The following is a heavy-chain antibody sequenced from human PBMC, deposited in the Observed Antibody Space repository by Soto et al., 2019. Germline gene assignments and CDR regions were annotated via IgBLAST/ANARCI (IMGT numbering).Heavy chain of an antibody. CDR2: INPNGGST. Sequence: ASVKVSCKASGYIFINYHIHWVRQAPGQGLEWIGIINPNGGSTNYAQKFRGRVTMARDTSTSTVYMDLSSLRSDDTAVYYCARVGIKWGIAVAGTQFDYWGQGTLVTVSS. D-gene: IGHD6-19*01. J-gene: IGHJ4*02. CDR3: ARVGIKWGIAVAGTQFDY. CDR1: GYIFINYH. V-gene: IGHV1-46*01.